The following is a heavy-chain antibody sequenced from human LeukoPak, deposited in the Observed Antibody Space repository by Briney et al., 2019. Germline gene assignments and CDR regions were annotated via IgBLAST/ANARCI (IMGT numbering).Heavy chain of an antibody. V-gene: IGHV3-9*01. Sequence: GGSLRLSCAASGFTFDDYAMHWVRQAPGKGLEWVSGISWNSGSIGYADSVKGRFTISRDNAKNSLYLQMNSLRPEDTALYYCARGGSGSYYNVFDYWGQGTLVTVSS. J-gene: IGHJ4*02. CDR1: GFTFDDYA. CDR3: ARGGSGSYYNVFDY. CDR2: ISWNSGSI. D-gene: IGHD3-10*01.